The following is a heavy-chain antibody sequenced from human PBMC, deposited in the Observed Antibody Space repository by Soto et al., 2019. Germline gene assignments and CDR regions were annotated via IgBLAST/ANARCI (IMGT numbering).Heavy chain of an antibody. CDR1: GFTFTSSA. V-gene: IGHV1-58*01. Sequence: SVKVSCKASGFTFTSSAVQWVRQARGQRLEWIGWIVVGSGNTNYAQKFQERVTITRDMSTSTAYMELSSLRSEDTAVYYCAAAPRDYYYYYGMDVWGQGTTVTVSS. J-gene: IGHJ6*02. CDR2: IVVGSGNT. CDR3: AAAPRDYYYYYGMDV.